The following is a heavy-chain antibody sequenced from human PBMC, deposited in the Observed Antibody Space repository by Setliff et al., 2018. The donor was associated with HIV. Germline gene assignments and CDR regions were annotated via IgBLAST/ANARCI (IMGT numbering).Heavy chain of an antibody. CDR1: GYTLTAYG. CDR2: FTSYNNQA. D-gene: IGHD3-10*01. Sequence: GASVKVSCKISGYTLTAYGLNWVRQAPRQGPEWMGWFTSYNNQAEYAPKFQGRVTMTIDTSTSTAYMELRNLKYDDTAVYYCARGGDPPHYFLGMDVWGQGTTVTVSS. J-gene: IGHJ6*02. CDR3: ARGGDPPHYFLGMDV. V-gene: IGHV1-18*01.